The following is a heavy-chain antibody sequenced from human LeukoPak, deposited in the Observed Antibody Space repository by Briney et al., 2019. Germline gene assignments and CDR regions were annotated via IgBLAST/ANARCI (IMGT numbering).Heavy chain of an antibody. D-gene: IGHD1-1*01. Sequence: ASVKVSCKASGFTFSTSSVQWMRQARGQSPEWIGWIVVGSGDTNYALKFQERVSITREMSTNTAYMELSSLRYEDTAVYYCAADRAPTDPYKWVDPWGQGTQVIVSS. J-gene: IGHJ5*02. CDR1: GFTFSTSS. CDR3: AADRAPTDPYKWVDP. CDR2: IVVGSGDT. V-gene: IGHV1-58*01.